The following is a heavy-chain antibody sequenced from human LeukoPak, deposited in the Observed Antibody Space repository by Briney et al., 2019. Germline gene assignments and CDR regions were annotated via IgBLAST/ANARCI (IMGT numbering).Heavy chain of an antibody. CDR1: GFTFSNYW. J-gene: IGHJ4*02. CDR3: ARDGARGYDILTGYYSTGLDY. D-gene: IGHD3-9*01. V-gene: IGHV3-21*01. Sequence: PGGSLRLSCAASGFTFSNYWMSWVRQAPGKGLKWVSSISSSSSYIYYADSVKGRFTISRDNAKNSLYLQMNSLRAEDTAVYYCARDGARGYDILTGYYSTGLDYWGQGTLVTVSS. CDR2: ISSSSSYI.